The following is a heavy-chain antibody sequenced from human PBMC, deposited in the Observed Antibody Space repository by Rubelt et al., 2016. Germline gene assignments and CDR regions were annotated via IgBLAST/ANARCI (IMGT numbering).Heavy chain of an antibody. V-gene: IGHV1-3*01. CDR1: GYTSTTYA. J-gene: IGHJ4*02. D-gene: IGHD3-10*01. CDR3: ARVTNVGVRVIDY. CDR2: INGGNGNT. Sequence: QVQLVQSGAEVKKPGASVKVSCKASGYTSTTYAMHWVRQAPGQGLEWMGWINGGNGNTKYSQKFQGRVTITRDTSATTAYMELSSLRFEDTAVYFCARVTNVGVRVIDYWGQGTLVAVSS.